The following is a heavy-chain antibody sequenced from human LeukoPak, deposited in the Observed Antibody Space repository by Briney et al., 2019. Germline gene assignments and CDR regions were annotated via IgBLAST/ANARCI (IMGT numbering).Heavy chain of an antibody. Sequence: GKSLRLSCAASGFVFSNYDMHWVRQAPGKGLEWVAIIWLDGSATYYGDSVKGRFTVSRDNSNNTLYLQMNSLRVEDTAVYYCAKHSTGVECWGRGTLVTVSS. CDR1: GFVFSNYD. V-gene: IGHV3-33*06. D-gene: IGHD3-10*01. J-gene: IGHJ2*01. CDR3: AKHSTGVEC. CDR2: IWLDGSAT.